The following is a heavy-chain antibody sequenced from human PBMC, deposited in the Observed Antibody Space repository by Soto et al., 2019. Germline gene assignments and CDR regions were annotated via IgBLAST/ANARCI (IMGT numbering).Heavy chain of an antibody. CDR3: ASKSYHGGIAV. CDR1: GGSISSGGYS. J-gene: IGHJ6*02. D-gene: IGHD3-16*02. CDR2: IYHSGST. V-gene: IGHV4-30-2*01. Sequence: SETLSLTCAVSGGSISSGGYSWSWIRQPPGKGLEWIGYIYHSGSTYYNPSLKSRVTISVDRSKNQFSLKLSSVTAADTAVYYCASKSYHGGIAVCGQGTSVPVSS.